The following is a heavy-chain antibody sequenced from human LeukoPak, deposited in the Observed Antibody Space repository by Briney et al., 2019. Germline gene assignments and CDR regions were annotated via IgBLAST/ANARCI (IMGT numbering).Heavy chain of an antibody. D-gene: IGHD3-22*01. CDR2: INHSGGT. CDR1: GGSFSGYY. CDR3: ARIKYYYDSSGDY. Sequence: SETLSLTCAVYGGSFSGYYWSWIRQPPGKGLEWIGEINHSGGTNYNPSLKSRVTISVDTSKNQFSLKLSSVTAADTAVYYCARIKYYYDSSGDYWGQGTLVTVSS. V-gene: IGHV4-34*01. J-gene: IGHJ4*02.